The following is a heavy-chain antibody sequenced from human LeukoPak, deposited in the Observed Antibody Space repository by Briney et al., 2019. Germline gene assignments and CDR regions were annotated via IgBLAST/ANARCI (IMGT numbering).Heavy chain of an antibody. CDR1: GHTLTELS. J-gene: IGHJ5*02. V-gene: IGHV1-2*02. Sequence: ASVKVSCKVSGHTLTELSMHWVRQAPGQGLEWMGWINPNSGGTMYAQKFQGRVAMTRDTSINTAYMELSRLTSDDTAVYYCARDGDDNGDYVLGWFDPWGQGTLVTVSS. CDR3: ARDGDDNGDYVLGWFDP. D-gene: IGHD4-17*01. CDR2: INPNSGGT.